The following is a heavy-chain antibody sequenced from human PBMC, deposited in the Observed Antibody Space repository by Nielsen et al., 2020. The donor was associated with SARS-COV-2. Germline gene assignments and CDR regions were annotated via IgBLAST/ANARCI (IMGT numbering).Heavy chain of an antibody. V-gene: IGHV4-34*01. Sequence: SETLSLTCAVYGGSFSGYYWSWIRQPPGKGLEWIGEINHSGSTNYNPSLKSRVTISVDTSKNQFSLKLSSVTAADTAVYYCAREGTPYGMDVWGQGTTVTVSS. CDR2: INHSGST. CDR1: GGSFSGYY. D-gene: IGHD1-1*01. CDR3: AREGTPYGMDV. J-gene: IGHJ6*02.